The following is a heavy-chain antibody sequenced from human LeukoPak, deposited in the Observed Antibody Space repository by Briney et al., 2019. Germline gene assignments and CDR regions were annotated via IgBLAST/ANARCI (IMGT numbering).Heavy chain of an antibody. J-gene: IGHJ4*01. CDR2: IFYGEST. D-gene: IGHD6-25*01. CDR3: ARQLPTAAADTGGYFDY. V-gene: IGHV4-39*01. Sequence: PSETLSLTCNVSAGSISNGDYYWGWIRQAPGKGLEWIGCIFYGESTHYNPSLKSRATISVDTSKNQFSLKLTSVTAADAAIYYCARQLPTAAADTGGYFDYWGQGTVVTVSS. CDR1: AGSISNGDYY.